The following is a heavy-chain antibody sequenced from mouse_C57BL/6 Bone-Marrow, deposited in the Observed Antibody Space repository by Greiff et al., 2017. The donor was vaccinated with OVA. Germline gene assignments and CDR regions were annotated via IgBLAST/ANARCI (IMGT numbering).Heavy chain of an antibody. J-gene: IGHJ4*01. Sequence: DVMLVESGGDLVKPGGSLKLSCAASGFTFSSYGMSWVRQTPDKRLEWVATISSGGSYTYYPDSVKGRFTISRDNAKNTLYLQMSSLKSEDTAMYYCARHRGLRGAMDYWGQGTSVTVSS. V-gene: IGHV5-6*02. CDR1: GFTFSSYG. D-gene: IGHD2-4*01. CDR2: ISSGGSYT. CDR3: ARHRGLRGAMDY.